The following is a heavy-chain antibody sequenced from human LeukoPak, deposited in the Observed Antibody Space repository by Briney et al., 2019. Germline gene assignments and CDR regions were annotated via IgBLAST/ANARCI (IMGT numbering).Heavy chain of an antibody. CDR1: AGSISSYF. D-gene: IGHD2-2*01. Sequence: PPESLSLTCTVSAGSISSYFWSWVRQPAGEGLGWVGRIYSSGSTNYNPSHQSRVTMSLDMSQNQFSLNLSSVTAADTAVYYCARDSTSSRAPDCWGQGTLVTVSS. J-gene: IGHJ4*02. CDR2: IYSSGST. V-gene: IGHV4-4*07. CDR3: ARDSTSSRAPDC.